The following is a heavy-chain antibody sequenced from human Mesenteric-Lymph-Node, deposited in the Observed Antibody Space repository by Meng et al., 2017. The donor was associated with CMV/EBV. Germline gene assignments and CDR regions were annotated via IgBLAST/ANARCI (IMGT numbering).Heavy chain of an antibody. CDR3: ARVNVVVVAATPRIWLDP. D-gene: IGHD2-15*01. CDR1: GYIFSSYD. CDR2: MNPNSGKT. V-gene: IGHV1-8*01. J-gene: IGHJ5*02. Sequence: ASVKVSCKASGYIFSSYDINWVRQATGQGLEWMGWMNPNSGKTGFAQKFQGRLTMTRNTSISTAYMELSSLRSEDTAVYYCARVNVVVVAATPRIWLDPWGQGTLVTVSS.